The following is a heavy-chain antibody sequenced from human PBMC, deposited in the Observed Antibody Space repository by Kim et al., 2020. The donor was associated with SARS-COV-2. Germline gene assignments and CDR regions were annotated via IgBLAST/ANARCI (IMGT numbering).Heavy chain of an antibody. CDR3: ARHEAIAAAGTGSDY. CDR2: IDPSDSYT. D-gene: IGHD6-13*01. Sequence: GESLKISCKGSGYSFTSYWISWVRQMPGKGLEWMGRIDPSDSYTNYSPSFQGHVTISADKSISTAYLQWSSLKASDTAMYYCARHEAIAAAGTGSDYWGQGTLVTVSS. V-gene: IGHV5-10-1*01. J-gene: IGHJ4*02. CDR1: GYSFTSYW.